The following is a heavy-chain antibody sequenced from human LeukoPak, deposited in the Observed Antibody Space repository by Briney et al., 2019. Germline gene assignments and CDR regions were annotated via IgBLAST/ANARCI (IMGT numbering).Heavy chain of an antibody. CDR2: ISYDGSNK. V-gene: IGHV3-30-3*01. CDR3: ARGIITMIVVVPLGFDY. D-gene: IGHD3-22*01. CDR1: GFTFSSYA. Sequence: GGSLRLSCAASGFTFSSYAMHWVRQAPGKGLECVAVISYDGSNKYYADSVKGRFTISRDNSKNTLYLQMNSLRAEDTAVYYCARGIITMIVVVPLGFDYWGQGTLVTVSS. J-gene: IGHJ4*02.